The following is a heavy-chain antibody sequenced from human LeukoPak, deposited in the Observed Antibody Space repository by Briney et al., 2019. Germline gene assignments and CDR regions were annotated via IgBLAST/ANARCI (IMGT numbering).Heavy chain of an antibody. J-gene: IGHJ5*02. CDR3: TRLTRVRNDFWSGYSTENWFDP. CDR1: GFTFSTYA. CDR2: FSATDGST. Sequence: GGSLRLSCAASGFTFSTYAMTWVRQAPGKGLEWVSAFSATDGSTQYADSVKGRFTISRDSTTNTLFLQMNSLRAEDTAVYYCTRLTRVRNDFWSGYSTENWFDPWGQGTLVTVSS. V-gene: IGHV3-23*01. D-gene: IGHD3-3*01.